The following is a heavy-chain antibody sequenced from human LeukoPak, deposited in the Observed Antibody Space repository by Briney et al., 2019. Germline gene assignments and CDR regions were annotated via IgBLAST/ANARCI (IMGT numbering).Heavy chain of an antibody. J-gene: IGHJ4*02. D-gene: IGHD4-23*01. CDR1: GFTFSSYS. Sequence: GGSLRLSCAASGFTFSSYSMTWVRQAPGKGLEWVSSISSSSYIYYADSVKGRFTISRDNAKNSLYLQMNSLRAEDTAVYYCARDPDYGGNRGYWGQGTLVTVSS. CDR3: ARDPDYGGNRGY. CDR2: ISSSSYI. V-gene: IGHV3-21*01.